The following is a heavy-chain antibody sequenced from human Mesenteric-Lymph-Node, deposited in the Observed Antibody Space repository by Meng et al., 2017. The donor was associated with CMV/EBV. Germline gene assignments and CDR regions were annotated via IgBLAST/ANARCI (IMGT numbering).Heavy chain of an antibody. CDR3: ATEKRITMVRGVISPMDV. CDR1: GGSINSDNYY. CDR2: IYYSGNT. J-gene: IGHJ6*02. D-gene: IGHD3-10*01. V-gene: IGHV4-39*07. Sequence: SDTLSLTCTVSGGSINSDNYYWGWIRQPPGKGLEWIANIYYSGNTYYNPSHKSRVSISIDTSKNQFSLRLNSVTAADTALYFCATEKRITMVRGVISPMDVWGQGTAVTVSS.